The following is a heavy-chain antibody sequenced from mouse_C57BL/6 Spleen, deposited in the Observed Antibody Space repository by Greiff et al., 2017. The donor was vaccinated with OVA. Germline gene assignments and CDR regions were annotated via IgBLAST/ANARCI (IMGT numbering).Heavy chain of an antibody. CDR3: ARTNYYGSSRYAMDY. Sequence: VQLQQPGAELVKPGASVKLSCKASGYTFTSSWMQWVKQRPGQGLELIGEIDPSDSYTNYNQKFKGKATLTVDTSSSTAYMQLSSLTSEDSAVYYCARTNYYGSSRYAMDYWGQGTSVTVSS. D-gene: IGHD1-1*01. V-gene: IGHV1-50*01. J-gene: IGHJ4*01. CDR2: IDPSDSYT. CDR1: GYTFTSSW.